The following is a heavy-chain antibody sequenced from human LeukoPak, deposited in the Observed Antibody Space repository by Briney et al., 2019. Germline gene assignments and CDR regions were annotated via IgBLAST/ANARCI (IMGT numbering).Heavy chain of an antibody. CDR1: GYTFTNYG. CDR2: ISVYNGNT. Sequence: ASVKVSCKASGYTFTNYGISWVRQAPGQGLEWMGWISVYNGNTNYAQKLQGRVTMTRDTSTSTVYMELSSLRSEDTAVYYCARVGDSSGWYYFDYWGQGTLVTVSS. D-gene: IGHD6-19*01. CDR3: ARVGDSSGWYYFDY. V-gene: IGHV1-18*01. J-gene: IGHJ4*02.